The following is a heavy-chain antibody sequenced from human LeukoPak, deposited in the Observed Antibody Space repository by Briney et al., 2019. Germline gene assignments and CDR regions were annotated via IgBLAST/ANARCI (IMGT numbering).Heavy chain of an antibody. Sequence: SETLSLSCAVSGDSISSSHWWSWVRQSPGKGLEWIGEIYHSGNTNYNPSLKGRVAISLDKSSNQFSLKMTSVTAADTAIYYCATDYFKYNDRSGPFEYWGQGTLVTVST. CDR1: GDSISSSHW. D-gene: IGHD3-22*01. J-gene: IGHJ4*02. CDR2: IYHSGNT. CDR3: ATDYFKYNDRSGPFEY. V-gene: IGHV4-4*02.